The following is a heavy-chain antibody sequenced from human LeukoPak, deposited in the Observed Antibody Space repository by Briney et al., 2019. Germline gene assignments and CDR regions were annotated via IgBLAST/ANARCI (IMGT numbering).Heavy chain of an antibody. CDR2: INHSGST. J-gene: IGHJ4*02. V-gene: IGHV4-34*01. CDR1: GGSFSGYY. D-gene: IGHD4-17*01. Sequence: SETLSLTCAVYGGSFSGYYWSWIRQPPGKGLEWIGEINHSGSTNYNPSLKSRVTISVDTSKNQFSLKLSSVTAADTAVYYCARGLEDYGDYVNWGQGTLVTVSS. CDR3: ARGLEDYGDYVN.